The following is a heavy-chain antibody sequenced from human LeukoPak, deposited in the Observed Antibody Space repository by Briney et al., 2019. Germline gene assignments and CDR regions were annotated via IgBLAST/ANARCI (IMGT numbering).Heavy chain of an antibody. CDR2: IIPIFGTA. J-gene: IGHJ6*04. Sequence: SVKVSCKSSGGTFSSYAISWVRQAPGHGLEWMGGIIPIFGTANYAQKFQGRGTITADESTSTAYMELSSLRSEDTAVYYCARGSPLLSHYYGMDVWGKGTTVTVSS. CDR3: ARGSPLLSHYYGMDV. V-gene: IGHV1-69*13. CDR1: GGTFSSYA. D-gene: IGHD2-8*02.